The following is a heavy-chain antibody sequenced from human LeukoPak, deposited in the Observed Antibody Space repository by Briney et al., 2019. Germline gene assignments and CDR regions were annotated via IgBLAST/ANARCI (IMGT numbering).Heavy chain of an antibody. D-gene: IGHD3-10*01. CDR1: GVSIRSGSNY. J-gene: IGHJ3*02. CDR3: ARSDGYGLVGI. V-gene: IGHV4-39*07. Sequence: SETLSLTCSVSGVSIRSGSNYWGWIRQPPGKTLEWIGSIYSSGNTYYNPSLKSRVIILIDTAKNHFSLNLSSVTAADTAVYYCARSDGYGLVGIWGQGTMVTVSS. CDR2: IYSSGNT.